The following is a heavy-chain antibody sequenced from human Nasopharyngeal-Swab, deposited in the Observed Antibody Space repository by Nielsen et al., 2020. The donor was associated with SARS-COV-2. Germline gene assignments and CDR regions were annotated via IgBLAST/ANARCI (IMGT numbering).Heavy chain of an antibody. D-gene: IGHD6-13*01. CDR2: ISGSGGST. CDR3: AKDPPVYSSSWYYY. Sequence: VGPAAGKGLEWVSAISGSGGSTYYADSVKGRFTISRDNSKNTLYLQMNSLRAEDTAVYYCAKDPPVYSSSWYYYWGQGTLVTVSS. V-gene: IGHV3-23*01. J-gene: IGHJ4*02.